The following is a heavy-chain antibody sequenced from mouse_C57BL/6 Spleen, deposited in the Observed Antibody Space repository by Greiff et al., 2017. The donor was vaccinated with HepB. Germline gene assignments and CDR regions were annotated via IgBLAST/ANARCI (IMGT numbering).Heavy chain of an antibody. V-gene: IGHV1-64*01. J-gene: IGHJ2*01. Sequence: VQLQQPGAELVKPGASVKLSCKASGYTFTSYWMHWVKQRPGQGLEWIGMIHPNSGSTNYNEKFKSKATLTVDKSSSTAYMQLSSLTSENSAVYSCARWGLYGGSGLNYWGQGTTLTVSS. CDR3: ARWGLYGGSGLNY. CDR1: GYTFTSYW. D-gene: IGHD1-1*01. CDR2: IHPNSGST.